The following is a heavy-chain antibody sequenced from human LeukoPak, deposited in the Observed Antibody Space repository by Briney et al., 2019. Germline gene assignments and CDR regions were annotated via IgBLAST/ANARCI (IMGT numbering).Heavy chain of an antibody. V-gene: IGHV1-69*05. CDR3: ARDGSTLRFLEWFY. CDR1: GGTFSSYG. J-gene: IGHJ4*02. Sequence: ASVNVSCKASGGTFSSYGISWVRQAPGQGLEWMGGIIPIFGAANYAQKFQGRVTITTDESTRTAYMELSSLRSDDTAVYYCARDGSTLRFLEWFYWGQGTLVTVSS. D-gene: IGHD3-3*01. CDR2: IIPIFGAA.